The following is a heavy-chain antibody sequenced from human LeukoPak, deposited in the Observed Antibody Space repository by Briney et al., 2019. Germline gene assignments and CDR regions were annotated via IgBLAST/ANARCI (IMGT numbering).Heavy chain of an antibody. D-gene: IGHD3-22*01. CDR3: ARGREKLTTIPDY. CDR2: INPNSGGT. V-gene: IGHV1-2*02. CDR1: GYTFTGYY. Sequence: GASVKVSCKASGYTFTGYYMHWVRQAPGQGLEWMGWINPNSGGTNYAQKFQGSVTMTRDTSISTAYMELSRLRSDDTAVYYCARGREKLTTIPDYWGQGTLVTVSS. J-gene: IGHJ4*02.